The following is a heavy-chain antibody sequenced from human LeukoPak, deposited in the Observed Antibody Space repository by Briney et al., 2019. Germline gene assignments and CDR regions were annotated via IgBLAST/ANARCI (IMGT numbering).Heavy chain of an antibody. CDR1: GFTFSSYA. J-gene: IGHJ4*02. CDR3: AKDFIVGATAN. V-gene: IGHV3-23*01. CDR2: ISGSGGST. Sequence: GGSLRLSCAASGFTFSSYAMSWVRQAPGRGLEWVSAISGSGGSTYYADSVKGRFTISRDNSKNTLYLQMSSLRAEDTAVYYCAKDFIVGATANWGQGTLVTVSS. D-gene: IGHD1-26*01.